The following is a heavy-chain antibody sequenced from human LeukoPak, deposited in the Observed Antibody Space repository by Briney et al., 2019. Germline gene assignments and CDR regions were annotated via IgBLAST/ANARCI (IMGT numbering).Heavy chain of an antibody. CDR1: GGSISNYY. V-gene: IGHV4-4*07. D-gene: IGHD6-13*01. CDR2: IYTGGST. Sequence: SETLSLTCTVSGGSISNYYWSWIRQPAGKGLEWIGRIYTGGSTNYNPSLKSRVTMSVDTSKNQFSLKVSSVTAADTAVYYCARGGGTSWLDYRGQGTLVIVSS. J-gene: IGHJ4*02. CDR3: ARGGGTSWLDY.